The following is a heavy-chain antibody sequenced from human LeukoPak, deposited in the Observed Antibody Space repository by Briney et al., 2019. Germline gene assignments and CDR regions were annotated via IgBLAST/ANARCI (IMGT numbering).Heavy chain of an antibody. CDR1: GGSFSGYY. Sequence: PSETLSLTCAVYGGSFSGYYWSWIRQPPGKGLEWIGEINHSGSTNYNPSLKSRVTISVDTSKNQFSLKLSSVTAADTAVYYCARGGLRCSGGSCYSRGGYYYGTDVWGQGTTVTVSS. J-gene: IGHJ6*02. CDR3: ARGGLRCSGGSCYSRGGYYYGTDV. V-gene: IGHV4-34*01. D-gene: IGHD2-15*01. CDR2: INHSGST.